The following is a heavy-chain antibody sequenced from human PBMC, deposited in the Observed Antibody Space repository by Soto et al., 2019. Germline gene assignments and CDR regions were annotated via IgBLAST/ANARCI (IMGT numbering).Heavy chain of an antibody. J-gene: IGHJ4*02. CDR3: ARAWGRVFDY. Sequence: QMQRQESGPGLVKPSEILSLTCTVSGGSISSYYWSWIRQPPGKGLEWIGYIYYSGSTNYNPSLKSRVTISVDTSKNQFSLKLSSVTAADTAVYYCARAWGRVFDYWGQGTLVTVSS. CDR2: IYYSGST. D-gene: IGHD3-16*01. V-gene: IGHV4-59*01. CDR1: GGSISSYY.